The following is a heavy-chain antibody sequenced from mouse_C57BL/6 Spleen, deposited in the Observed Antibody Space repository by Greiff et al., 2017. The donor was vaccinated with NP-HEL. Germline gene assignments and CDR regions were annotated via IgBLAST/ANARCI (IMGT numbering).Heavy chain of an antibody. J-gene: IGHJ4*01. CDR2: IDPETGGT. V-gene: IGHV1-15*01. CDR1: GYTFTDYE. D-gene: IGHD2-3*01. Sequence: QVQLQQSGAELVRPGASVTLSCKASGYTFTDYEMHWVKQTPVHGLEWIGAIDPETGGTAYNQKFKGKAILTADKSSSTAYMELRSLTSEDSAVYYCTREDGYYAHYYAMDYWGQGTSVTVAS. CDR3: TREDGYYAHYYAMDY.